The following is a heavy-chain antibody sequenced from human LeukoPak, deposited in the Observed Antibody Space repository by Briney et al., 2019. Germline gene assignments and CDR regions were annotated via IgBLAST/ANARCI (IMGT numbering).Heavy chain of an antibody. J-gene: IGHJ4*02. CDR3: ARCRNGWYHNFDY. V-gene: IGHV3-23*01. CDR2: ISGSGDST. Sequence: GGSLRLSCAAAGLTFNNYAMTWVRQAPGKGLEWVSSISGSGDSTYYAGSVKGRFTISRDNSMNTLYLQMDSLRAEDTAVYYCARCRNGWYHNFDYWGQGTLVTVSS. D-gene: IGHD6-19*01. CDR1: GLTFNNYA.